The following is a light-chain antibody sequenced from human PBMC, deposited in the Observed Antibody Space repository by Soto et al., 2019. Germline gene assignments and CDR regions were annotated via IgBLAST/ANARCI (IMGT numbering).Light chain of an antibody. V-gene: IGKV3D-20*02. Sequence: EIVLTQSPGTLSLSPGERATLSCGASQSVTSNYLAWYQQKPGQAPRLLIFGASIRVTGIPDRFIGSGSGTDFTLTISSLEPEDFAVYYCQQRSNWPPWTFGQGTKVDI. J-gene: IGKJ1*01. CDR2: GAS. CDR3: QQRSNWPPWT. CDR1: QSVTSNY.